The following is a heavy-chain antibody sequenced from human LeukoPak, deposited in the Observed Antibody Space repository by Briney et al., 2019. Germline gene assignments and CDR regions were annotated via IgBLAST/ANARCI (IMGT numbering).Heavy chain of an antibody. CDR3: ARFKVGEYGDYQIFDY. J-gene: IGHJ4*02. V-gene: IGHV4-59*08. D-gene: IGHD4-17*01. CDR2: IYYSGST. CDR1: GGSISSYY. Sequence: NPSETLSLTCTVSGGSISSYYWSWIRQPPGKGLEWIGYIYYSGSTNYNPSLKSRVTISVDTSKSQFSLKLSSVTAADTAVYYCARFKVGEYGDYQIFDYWGEGTLVTVS.